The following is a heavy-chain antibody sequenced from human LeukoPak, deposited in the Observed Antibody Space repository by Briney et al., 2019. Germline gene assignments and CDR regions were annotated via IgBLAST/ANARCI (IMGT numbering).Heavy chain of an antibody. Sequence: SGGSLRLSCAASGFSFSNCSMNWVRQAPGKELEWVSSISSSSTYIYYADSLEGRFTISRDNVRNSLYLQMNSLSAEDTAVYYCAGDYEGNLAFDIWGQGTMVTVSS. V-gene: IGHV3-21*01. CDR3: AGDYEGNLAFDI. CDR1: GFSFSNCS. J-gene: IGHJ3*02. D-gene: IGHD4-23*01. CDR2: ISSSSTYI.